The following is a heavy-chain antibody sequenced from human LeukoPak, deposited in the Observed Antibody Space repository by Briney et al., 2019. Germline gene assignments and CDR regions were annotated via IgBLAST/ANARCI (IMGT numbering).Heavy chain of an antibody. CDR2: ISSTSKYI. CDR3: AREPFWSGYYSNLHFDY. Sequence: GGSLRLSCAASEFTFSSYNMNWVRQAPGKGLEWVSSISSTSKYIYYADSVKGRFTISRDNAKNSLYLQMNSLRAEDTAVYYCAREPFWSGYYSNLHFDYWGQGTLVTVSS. V-gene: IGHV3-21*01. CDR1: EFTFSSYN. D-gene: IGHD3-3*01. J-gene: IGHJ4*02.